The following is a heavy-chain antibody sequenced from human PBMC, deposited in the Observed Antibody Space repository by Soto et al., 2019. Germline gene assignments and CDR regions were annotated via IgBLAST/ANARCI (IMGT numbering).Heavy chain of an antibody. D-gene: IGHD3-10*01. J-gene: IGHJ4*02. CDR3: ARDKMIDDYGLGTYDY. CDR1: GYTFSSFG. V-gene: IGHV1-18*04. CDR2: ISGYNGKT. Sequence: ASVKVSCKTSGYTFSSFGVSWVRQAPGQGLEWMGWISGYNGKTQYAQTLQGRVTMTADTSTSTVYMELRGLRSDDTAVYFCARDKMIDDYGLGTYDYWGQGTTVT.